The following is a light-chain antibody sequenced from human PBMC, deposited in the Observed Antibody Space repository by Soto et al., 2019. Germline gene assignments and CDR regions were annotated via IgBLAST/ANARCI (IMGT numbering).Light chain of an antibody. CDR2: DVS. J-gene: IGLJ1*01. Sequence: QSALTQPASVSGSPGQSITISCTGTSSDVGGYNYVSWYQQHPGKAPKLMIYDVSNRPSGVSNRFSGSKSGNTASLTISGLQAEDAADYYCSSYTSSSTPFIVFGTGTKLTVL. V-gene: IGLV2-14*01. CDR1: SSDVGGYNY. CDR3: SSYTSSSTPFIV.